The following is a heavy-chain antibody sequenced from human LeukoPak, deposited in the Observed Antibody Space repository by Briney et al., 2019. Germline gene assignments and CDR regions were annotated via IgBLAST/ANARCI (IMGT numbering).Heavy chain of an antibody. V-gene: IGHV3-30*02. CDR3: PKDCGDLLLYGNDAFDI. Sequence: GGSLRLSCAASGFTFSSYGMHWVRQAPGKGLGWVALIRYDGNDKYYADSVKGRFTTSRDNTKNTLYLQMNRLRAEDTAVYYCPKDCGDLLLYGNDAFDIWGQGTLVTVSS. CDR2: IRYDGNDK. CDR1: GFTFSSYG. J-gene: IGHJ3*02. D-gene: IGHD2-2*02.